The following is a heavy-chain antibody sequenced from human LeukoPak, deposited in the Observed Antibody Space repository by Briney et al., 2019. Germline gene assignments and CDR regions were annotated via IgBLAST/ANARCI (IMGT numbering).Heavy chain of an antibody. CDR3: ARGLTLSYWYFDL. Sequence: SETLSLTCTVSGGSISSYYWSWIRQPPGKGLEWIGYIYYSGSTNYNPSLKSRVTISVDTSKNQFSLKLSSVTAADTAVYYCARGLTLSYWYFDLWGRGTLVTVSS. J-gene: IGHJ2*01. V-gene: IGHV4-59*01. CDR2: IYYSGST. CDR1: GGSISSYY.